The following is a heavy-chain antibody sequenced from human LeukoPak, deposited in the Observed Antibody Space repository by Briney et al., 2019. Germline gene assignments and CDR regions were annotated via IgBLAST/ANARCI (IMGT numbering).Heavy chain of an antibody. Sequence: ASVKVSCKASGYTFTCYYMHWVRQAPGQGLEWMGWINPNSGGTNYAQKFQGRVTMTRDTSTTTAYMELRGLRSDDTAVYYCARSGYCSGASCYAEGIDHWGQGTLVTVSS. CDR3: ARSGYCSGASCYAEGIDH. D-gene: IGHD2-2*01. V-gene: IGHV1-2*02. CDR2: INPNSGGT. CDR1: GYTFTCYY. J-gene: IGHJ4*02.